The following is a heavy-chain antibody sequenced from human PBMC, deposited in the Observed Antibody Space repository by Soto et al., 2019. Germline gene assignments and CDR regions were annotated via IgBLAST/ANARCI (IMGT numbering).Heavy chain of an antibody. CDR3: AKDVESGWYEAFDC. J-gene: IGHJ4*02. D-gene: IGHD6-19*01. Sequence: WLALLVAWVASVLTVSTSHLNWARQVPGKGLEWVSVIYSGGSTYYADSVKGRFAISGDNSKNTLYLQMNRLRAEHTAVYYCAKDVESGWYEAFDCWGPGTLVSFSS. CDR2: IYSGGST. CDR1: VLTVSTSH. V-gene: IGHV3-53*01.